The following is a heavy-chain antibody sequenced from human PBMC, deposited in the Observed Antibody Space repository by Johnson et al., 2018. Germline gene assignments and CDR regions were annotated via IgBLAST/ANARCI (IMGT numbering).Heavy chain of an antibody. CDR2: IRSKANNYAT. D-gene: IGHD1/OR15-1a*01. CDR3: ARGSNTGYYFGVDV. Sequence: VQLQESGGGLVQXGGSLKLSCAASGFTFSGSTIHWVRQASGIGLEWVGRIRSKANNYATAFAASLKGRVSMSRDDSKNTAYLQMNSLKTEDTAVYYCARGSNTGYYFGVDVWGQGTTVTVSS. V-gene: IGHV3-73*02. CDR1: GFTFSGST. J-gene: IGHJ6*02.